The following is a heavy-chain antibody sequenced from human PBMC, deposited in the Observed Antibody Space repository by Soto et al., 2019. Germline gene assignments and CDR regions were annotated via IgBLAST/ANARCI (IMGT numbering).Heavy chain of an antibody. V-gene: IGHV4-31*03. D-gene: IGHD3-3*01. CDR1: GGSISSGDYY. Sequence: QVQLQESGPGLVKPSQTLSLTCTVSGGSISSGDYYWSWIRQHPGKGLEWIGYIYYSGSTYYNPSLKSRVTRSVDTSKNQLSLKLSSVTAADTAVYYCARWWSGSRQGFDPWGQGTLVTVSS. CDR3: ARWWSGSRQGFDP. CDR2: IYYSGST. J-gene: IGHJ5*02.